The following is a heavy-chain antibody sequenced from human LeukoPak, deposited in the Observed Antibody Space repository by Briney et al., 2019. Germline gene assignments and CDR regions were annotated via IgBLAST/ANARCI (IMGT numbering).Heavy chain of an antibody. J-gene: IGHJ5*02. Sequence: PGGSLRLSCAASEFTFSSYNMNWVRQAPGKGLEWVSAISGSGGSTYYADSVKGRFTISRDNSKNTLYLQMNSLRAEDTAVYYCAKRLRITIFGDNDPWGQGTLVTVSS. D-gene: IGHD3-3*01. CDR1: EFTFSSYN. CDR3: AKRLRITIFGDNDP. CDR2: ISGSGGST. V-gene: IGHV3-23*01.